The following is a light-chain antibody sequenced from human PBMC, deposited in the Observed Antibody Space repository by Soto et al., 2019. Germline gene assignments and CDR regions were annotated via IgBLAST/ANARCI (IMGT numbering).Light chain of an antibody. Sequence: PHARRARCLSPGERATHSCRSSQSVTTSYVAWYQQKPGQAPRLLIFRASSRATGIPDRFSGSGSGTDFILTISRLEPEDSAVYYCQQHGSSPWTFGQGTKVDIK. CDR1: QSVTTSY. V-gene: IGKV3-20*01. CDR2: RAS. CDR3: QQHGSSPWT. J-gene: IGKJ1*01.